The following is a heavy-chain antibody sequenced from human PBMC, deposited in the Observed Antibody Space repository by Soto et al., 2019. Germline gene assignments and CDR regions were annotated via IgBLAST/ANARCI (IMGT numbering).Heavy chain of an antibody. V-gene: IGHV1-18*01. Sequence: QVQLVQSGAEVKKPGASVKVSCKASGYTFTSYGISWVRQAPGQGLEWMGWISAYNGNTNYAQKLQGRVTMTTDTSTSTDYMELRSLRSDDTAVYYCAREGYCSSTSCYGMDVWGQGTTVTVSS. CDR2: ISAYNGNT. CDR1: GYTFTSYG. CDR3: AREGYCSSTSCYGMDV. D-gene: IGHD2-2*01. J-gene: IGHJ6*02.